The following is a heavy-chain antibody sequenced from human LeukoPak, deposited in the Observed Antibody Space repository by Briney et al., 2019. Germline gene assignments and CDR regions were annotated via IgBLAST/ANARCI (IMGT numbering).Heavy chain of an antibody. V-gene: IGHV3-74*01. J-gene: IGHJ5*02. CDR2: INSDGGGA. Sequence: GGSLRLSCAASGITFGNDWMHWVRQGPGQGLVWISRINSDGGGAIYADSVKGRFTVSRDNAKNTLYLQMNSLRAEDTAVYYCARDVPHNWFDTWGQGTLVTVSS. CDR3: ARDVPHNWFDT. CDR1: GITFGNDW.